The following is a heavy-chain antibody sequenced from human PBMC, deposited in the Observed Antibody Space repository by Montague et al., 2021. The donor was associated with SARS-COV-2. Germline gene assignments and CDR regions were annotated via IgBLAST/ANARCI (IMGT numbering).Heavy chain of an antibody. Sequence: SLRLSCAASGFTFSKYSMNWVRQAPGKGLEWVPSISTSSLYIYYAASVKGRFTISRANAKNSLFLQMDSLRAEDTAVYYYARALSASYSVGGDSFDIWGQGTMVTVSS. V-gene: IGHV3-21*01. D-gene: IGHD1-26*01. CDR2: ISTSSLYI. J-gene: IGHJ3*02. CDR3: ARALSASYSVGGDSFDI. CDR1: GFTFSKYS.